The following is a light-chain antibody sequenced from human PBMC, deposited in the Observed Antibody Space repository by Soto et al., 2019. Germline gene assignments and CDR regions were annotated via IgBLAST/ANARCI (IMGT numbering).Light chain of an antibody. V-gene: IGKV1-27*01. CDR2: AAS. J-gene: IGKJ1*01. CDR1: QGIGIY. CDR3: QKYNRAPRT. Sequence: DIQMTQSPSSLSASLGDRVTITCRASQGIGIYLAWYQHKPGKVPKLLIYAASTLQSGAPSRFSGRGSGTDFTLTIRSLQPEDDATYYCQKYNRAPRTFGKGTRVEI.